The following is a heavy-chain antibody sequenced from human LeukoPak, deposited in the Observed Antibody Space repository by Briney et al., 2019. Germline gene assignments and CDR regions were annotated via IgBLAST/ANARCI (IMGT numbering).Heavy chain of an antibody. J-gene: IGHJ4*02. CDR3: AKQNVDAFDY. V-gene: IGHV3-30*18. CDR2: ISYDGSNE. CDR1: GFTLSRNS. D-gene: IGHD5-12*01. Sequence: GGSLRLSCAASGFTLSRNSMNWVRQAPGKGLEWVAIISYDGSNEYYADSVKGRFTISRDNAKKSLYLQMNSLRPEDTALYYCAKQNVDAFDYWGLGTLVTVSA.